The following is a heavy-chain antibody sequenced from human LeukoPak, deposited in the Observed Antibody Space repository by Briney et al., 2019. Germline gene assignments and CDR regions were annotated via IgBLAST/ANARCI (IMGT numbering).Heavy chain of an antibody. J-gene: IGHJ5*02. Sequence: GGSLRLSCAASGFTFSSYSMNWVRQAPGKGLEWVSYISSSSSTTYYADSVKGRFTISRDNAKNSLYLQMNSLRAEDTAVYYCAREYYDFWSGYFRPGELGFDPWGQGTLVTVSS. CDR3: AREYYDFWSGYFRPGELGFDP. CDR2: ISSSSSTT. CDR1: GFTFSSYS. V-gene: IGHV3-48*01. D-gene: IGHD3-3*01.